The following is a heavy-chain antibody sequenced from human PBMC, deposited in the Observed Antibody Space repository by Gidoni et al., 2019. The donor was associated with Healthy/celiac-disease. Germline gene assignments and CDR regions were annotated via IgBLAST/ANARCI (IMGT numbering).Heavy chain of an antibody. Sequence: QLQLPEPDPGLVQPSETLSLTCTVVGGSNSSSSSYWGWIRRTPGKGLEWIGSIYYSGVTYYNPSLKSRVTLSVDTSKNQFSLKLSSVTAADTAVYYCAALEHIVVVTAIPAHFDYWGQGTLVTVSS. CDR3: AALEHIVVVTAIPAHFDY. V-gene: IGHV4-39*01. D-gene: IGHD2-21*02. J-gene: IGHJ4*02. CDR2: IYYSGVT. CDR1: GGSNSSSSSY.